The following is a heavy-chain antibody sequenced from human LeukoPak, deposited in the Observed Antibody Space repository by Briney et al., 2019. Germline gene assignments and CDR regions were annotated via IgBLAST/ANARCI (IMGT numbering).Heavy chain of an antibody. V-gene: IGHV3-53*01. CDR3: AGGSRGGVLDS. Sequence: PWGSLTLSCAASGFTVSSNYMSWVCQAPGKGLEWVSLIYSRGTTNYADSVKGRFTISRDNSKNTLYLQMNSLRAEDTAVYYCAGGSRGGVLDSWGQGPLVPVTS. CDR1: GFTVSSNY. CDR2: IYSRGTT. J-gene: IGHJ5*01. D-gene: IGHD3-10*01.